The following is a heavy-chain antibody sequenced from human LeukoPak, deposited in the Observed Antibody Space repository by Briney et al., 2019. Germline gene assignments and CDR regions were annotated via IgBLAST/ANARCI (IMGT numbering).Heavy chain of an antibody. CDR2: IKQDGSEK. Sequence: GGSLRLSCAASGFTFSTYRMSWVRQAPGKGLGWVANIKQDGSEKHYVDSVKGRFTISRDNAKNSLYLQMNSLRAEDTALYYCARDGAAGEGKYYFDYWGQGTLVTVSS. CDR3: ARDGAAGEGKYYFDY. J-gene: IGHJ4*02. CDR1: GFTFSTYR. V-gene: IGHV3-7*03. D-gene: IGHD6-13*01.